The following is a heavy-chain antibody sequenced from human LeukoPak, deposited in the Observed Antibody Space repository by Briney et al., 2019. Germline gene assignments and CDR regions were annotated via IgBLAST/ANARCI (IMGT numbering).Heavy chain of an antibody. CDR3: ARGTTGTTDFDY. J-gene: IGHJ4*02. CDR2: ISTSGTTM. Sequence: KSGGALRLSCAPSGFTFSDFYMNWIRQAPGKGLEWVSYISTSGTTMSYAESVKGRFTISRDSAKNSLYLQMNSLRDEDTAVYYCARGTTGTTDFDYWGQGTLVTVSS. V-gene: IGHV3-11*01. D-gene: IGHD1-1*01. CDR1: GFTFSDFY.